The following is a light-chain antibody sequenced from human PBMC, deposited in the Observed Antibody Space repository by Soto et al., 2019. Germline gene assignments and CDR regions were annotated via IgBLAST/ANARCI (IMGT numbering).Light chain of an antibody. CDR2: DVS. V-gene: IGLV2-14*03. Sequence: QSVLTQPASGSGSPGQSITISCPGTSSDVGGYNYVSWYQQHPGKAPKLMIYDVSNRPSGVSYRFSGSKSGNTASLTISGLQAEDEADYYCSSYTSSSLHVFGTGTKVTVL. J-gene: IGLJ1*01. CDR3: SSYTSSSLHV. CDR1: SSDVGGYNY.